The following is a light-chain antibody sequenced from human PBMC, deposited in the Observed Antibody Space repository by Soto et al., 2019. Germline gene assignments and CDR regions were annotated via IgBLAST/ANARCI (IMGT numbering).Light chain of an antibody. Sequence: DIEMTQSPCSLSSSVGDRVTITCRASQGISNYLPWYQQKPGKVPKLLIYAASTLQSGVPSRFSGSRSGTDFTLTISSLQPEDVATYYCQKYNSAPWTFGQGTKVEIK. CDR1: QGISNY. CDR2: AAS. CDR3: QKYNSAPWT. J-gene: IGKJ1*01. V-gene: IGKV1-27*01.